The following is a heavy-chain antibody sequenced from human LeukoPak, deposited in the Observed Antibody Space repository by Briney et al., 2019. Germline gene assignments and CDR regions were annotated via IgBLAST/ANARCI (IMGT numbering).Heavy chain of an antibody. D-gene: IGHD3-22*01. CDR2: INHSGST. CDR3: ARANYYDNSGYSRGAFDI. J-gene: IGHJ3*02. V-gene: IGHV4-34*01. CDR1: GGSFSGYY. Sequence: SETLSLTCAVYGGSFSGYYWSWIRQPPGKGREWIGEINHSGSTNYNPSLKSRVTISVDTSKNQFSLKLKSITAADTAVYYCARANYYDNSGYSRGAFDIWGQGTMVTVSS.